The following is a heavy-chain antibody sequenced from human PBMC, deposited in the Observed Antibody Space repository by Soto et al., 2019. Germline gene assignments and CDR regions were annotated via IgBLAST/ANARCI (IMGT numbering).Heavy chain of an antibody. CDR3: AKSYGSGRIEGGYYYGMDV. CDR1: GFTFSSYG. Sequence: GGSLRLSCAASGFTFSSYGMHWVRQAPGKGLEWVAVISYDGSNKYYADSVKGRFTISRDNSKNTLYLQMNSLRAEDTAVYYCAKSYGSGRIEGGYYYGMDVWGQGTTVTVSS. D-gene: IGHD3-10*01. V-gene: IGHV3-30*18. CDR2: ISYDGSNK. J-gene: IGHJ6*02.